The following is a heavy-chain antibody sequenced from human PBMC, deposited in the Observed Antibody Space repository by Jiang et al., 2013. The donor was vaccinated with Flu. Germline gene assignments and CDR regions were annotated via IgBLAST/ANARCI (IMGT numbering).Heavy chain of an antibody. CDR3: ARTAISFDARFDY. Sequence: VQLVESGGGLVQPGGSLRLSCAASGFTFSSYEMNWVRQAPGKGLEWVSYISSSGSTIYYADSVKGRFTISRDNAKNSLYLQMNSLRAEATAVYYCARTAISFDARFDYWGQGTLVT. CDR1: GFTFSSYE. J-gene: IGHJ4*02. D-gene: IGHD3-9*01. V-gene: IGHV3-48*03. CDR2: ISSSGSTI.